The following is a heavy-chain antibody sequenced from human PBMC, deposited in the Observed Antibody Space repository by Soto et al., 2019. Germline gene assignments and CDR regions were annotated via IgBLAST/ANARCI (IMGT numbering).Heavy chain of an antibody. CDR1: GGSISSDSFY. J-gene: IGHJ6*02. Sequence: SETLSLTCTVSGGSISSDSFYWAWIRQPPGKGLEWIGIIYYSGDTYYNPSLAGRLTMSVDTSNQFSLTLRSVTAADTALYYCARNRPQRYCSGGTCRPAYGMDVWGQGTTVTVSS. CDR3: ARNRPQRYCSGGTCRPAYGMDV. CDR2: IYYSGDT. V-gene: IGHV4-39*01. D-gene: IGHD2-15*01.